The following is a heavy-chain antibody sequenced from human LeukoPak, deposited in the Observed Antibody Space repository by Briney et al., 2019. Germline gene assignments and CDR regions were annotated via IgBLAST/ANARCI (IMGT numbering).Heavy chain of an antibody. CDR1: GYSISSGYY. J-gene: IGHJ4*02. D-gene: IGHD3-3*01. CDR2: IYHSGST. V-gene: IGHV4-38-2*01. Sequence: PLETLSLTCAVSGYSISSGYYWGWIRQPPGKGLEWIGSIYHSGSTYYNPSLKSRVTISVDTSKNQFSLKLSSVTAADTAVYYCAGAGDFWSGYYADFDYWGQGTLVTVSS. CDR3: AGAGDFWSGYYADFDY.